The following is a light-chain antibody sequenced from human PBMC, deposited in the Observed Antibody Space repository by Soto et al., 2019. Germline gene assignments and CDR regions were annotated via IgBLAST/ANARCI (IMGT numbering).Light chain of an antibody. CDR1: QSVSSY. V-gene: IGKV3D-15*01. J-gene: IGKJ5*01. Sequence: EVVMSLSPATLSVSKKERAALSCSSSQSVSSYLAWYQQKPGQAPRLLIYDASNRATGIPDRFSGSGSGTDFTLSITSLQSEDFAVYYCQQYKDWPPIPFGQVGRLAIK. CDR3: QQYKDWPPIP. CDR2: DAS.